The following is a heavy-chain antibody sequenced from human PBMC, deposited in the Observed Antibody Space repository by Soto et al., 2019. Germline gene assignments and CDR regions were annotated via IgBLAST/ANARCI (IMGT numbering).Heavy chain of an antibody. CDR3: AKDPALAAGGLFVSPDAFDI. CDR1: RFTFSSYA. D-gene: IGHD6-13*01. CDR2: ISGSGGST. J-gene: IGHJ3*02. Sequence: EVQLLESGGGLVQPGGSLRLSCAASRFTFSSYAMSWVRQAPGKGLEWVSAISGSGGSTYYADSVKGRFTISRDNSKNTLYLQMNSLRAEDTAVYYCAKDPALAAGGLFVSPDAFDIWGQGTMVTVSS. V-gene: IGHV3-23*01.